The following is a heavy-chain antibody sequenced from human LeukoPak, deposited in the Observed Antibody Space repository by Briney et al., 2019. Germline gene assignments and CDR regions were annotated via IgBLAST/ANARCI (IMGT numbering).Heavy chain of an antibody. D-gene: IGHD3-3*01. CDR2: IYSGGST. CDR3: ARQYYDFWSGYRKGWFDP. V-gene: IGHV3-66*02. CDR1: GFTVSSNY. Sequence: GASLRLSCAASGFTVSSNYMSWVRQAPGKGLEWVSVIYSGGSTYYADSVKGRFTISRDNSKNTLYLQMNSLRAEDTPVYYCARQYYDFWSGYRKGWFDPWGQGTLVTVSS. J-gene: IGHJ5*02.